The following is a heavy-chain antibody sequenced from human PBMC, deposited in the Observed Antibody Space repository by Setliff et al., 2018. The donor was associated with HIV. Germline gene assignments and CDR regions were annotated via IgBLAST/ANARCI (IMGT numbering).Heavy chain of an antibody. V-gene: IGHV4-61*02. D-gene: IGHD6-6*01. J-gene: IGHJ6*02. CDR2: FYTSGGT. CDR3: ARGRVEAGRPPGETGLSYYYHGMDV. Sequence: PSETLSLTCTVSGGSISSGAYYWSWIRQPAGKGLEWIGRFYTSGGTKYNPSLKSRITISVDTSKKQFSLKMTSVTAADTAVYYCARGRVEAGRPPGETGLSYYYHGMDVWVQWTTVTV. CDR1: GGSISSGAYY.